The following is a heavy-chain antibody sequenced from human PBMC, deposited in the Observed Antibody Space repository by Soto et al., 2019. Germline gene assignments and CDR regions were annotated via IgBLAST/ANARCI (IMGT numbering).Heavy chain of an antibody. CDR2: IIPIFGSA. D-gene: IGHD3-16*02. CDR1: GDSFSSSA. Sequence: QVQLVQSGAEVKKPGSSVKVSCKASGDSFSSSAISWVRQAPGQGLEWMGGIIPIFGSATYAQKFQGRVTITADESTSTAYMELSSLRSEDSAIYYCAKVGRLSNYFDNWGQGTLVTVSS. J-gene: IGHJ4*02. CDR3: AKVGRLSNYFDN. V-gene: IGHV1-69*01.